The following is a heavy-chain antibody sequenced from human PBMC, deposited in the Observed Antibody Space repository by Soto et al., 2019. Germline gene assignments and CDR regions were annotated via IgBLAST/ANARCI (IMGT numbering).Heavy chain of an antibody. J-gene: IGHJ4*02. CDR1: GFTFSSYA. CDR2: ISGSGGST. CDR3: XKGQGDYQLLAKYYFDY. D-gene: IGHD2-2*01. V-gene: IGHV3-23*01. Sequence: GGSLRLSCAASGFTFSSYAMNWVRQAPGKGLEWVSAISGSGGSTYHADSVKGRFTISRDNSKNTLYLQMNSLRAEDTAVYYCXKGQGDYQLLAKYYFDYWGQGTLVTVSS.